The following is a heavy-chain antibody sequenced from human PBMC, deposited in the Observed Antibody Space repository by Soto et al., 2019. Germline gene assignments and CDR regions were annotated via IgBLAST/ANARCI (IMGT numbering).Heavy chain of an antibody. V-gene: IGHV4-59*01. D-gene: IGHD6-19*01. CDR1: GGSISSYY. Sequence: SLTCTVSGGSISSYYWSWIRQPPGKGLEWIGYIYYSGSTNYNPSLKSRVTISVDTSKNQFSLKLSSVTAADTAVYYCAKSSGWYYDYWGQGTLVTVSS. CDR2: IYYSGST. J-gene: IGHJ4*02. CDR3: AKSSGWYYDY.